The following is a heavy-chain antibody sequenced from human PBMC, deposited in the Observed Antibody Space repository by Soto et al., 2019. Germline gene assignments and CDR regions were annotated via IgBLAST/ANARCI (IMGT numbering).Heavy chain of an antibody. CDR1: GFTFSDYA. D-gene: IGHD6-19*01. Sequence: GGSLRLSCAASGFTFSDYAMSWVRRAPGKGLEWVSALTSTGGSTNYADSVKGRFTISRDNSRNTLYLQMNSLRAEDTAVYYCAKQAWYRSGWYGGLDYWGQGTPVTVSS. CDR3: AKQAWYRSGWYGGLDY. J-gene: IGHJ4*02. V-gene: IGHV3-23*01. CDR2: LTSTGGST.